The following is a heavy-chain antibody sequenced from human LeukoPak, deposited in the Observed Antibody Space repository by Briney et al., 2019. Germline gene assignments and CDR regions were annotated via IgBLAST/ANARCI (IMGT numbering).Heavy chain of an antibody. Sequence: PGGSLRLSCAASGFTFSRFWMGWVRQAPGKGLEWVANIKQDGSEEYYADSVKGRFTISRDNAKNSLYLQMNSLRAEDSAVYYCARDDCSTPTCFPYYYYGMDDWGQGTTVTVSS. D-gene: IGHD2-2*01. CDR2: IKQDGSEE. CDR1: GFTFSRFW. CDR3: ARDDCSTPTCFPYYYYGMDD. J-gene: IGHJ6*02. V-gene: IGHV3-7*01.